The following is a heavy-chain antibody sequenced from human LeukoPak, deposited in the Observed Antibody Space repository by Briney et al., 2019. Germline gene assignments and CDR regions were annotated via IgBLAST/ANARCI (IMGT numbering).Heavy chain of an antibody. V-gene: IGHV3-7*01. J-gene: IGHJ5*02. CDR1: GFTFSSYW. CDR2: IKQDGSEK. D-gene: IGHD2-21*01. CDR3: ARDIPRGSGWFDP. Sequence: GGSLRLSCAASGFTFSSYWMSWVRQAPEKGLEWVANIKQDGSEKYYVDSVKGRFTISRDNAKNSLYLQMNSLRAEDTAVYYCARDIPRGSGWFDPWGQGTLVTVSS.